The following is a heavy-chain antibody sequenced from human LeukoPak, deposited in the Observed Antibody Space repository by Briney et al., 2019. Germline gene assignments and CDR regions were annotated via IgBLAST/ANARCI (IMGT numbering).Heavy chain of an antibody. D-gene: IGHD3-3*01. CDR1: GFTFSSYA. CDR2: ISGSGGST. V-gene: IGHV3-23*01. Sequence: GGSLRLSCAASGFTFSSYAMSWVRQAPGKGLEWVSAISGSGGSTYYADSVKGRFTISRDNSKNTLYLQMNSLRAEDTAVYYCAKGEDFGVVIWLDYYFDYWGQGTLVTVSS. J-gene: IGHJ4*02. CDR3: AKGEDFGVVIWLDYYFDY.